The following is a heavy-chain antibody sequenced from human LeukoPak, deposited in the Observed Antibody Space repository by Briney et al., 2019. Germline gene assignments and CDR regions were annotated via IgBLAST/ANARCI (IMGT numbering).Heavy chain of an antibody. Sequence: PGGSPRLSCAASGFTFNYYSMNWVRQAPGKGLEWVSYISSSGSTIYYADSVKGRFTISRDNAKNSLYLQMNSLRAEDTAVYYCARVGEWEPGWGQGTLVTVSS. CDR3: ARVGEWEPG. D-gene: IGHD1-26*01. J-gene: IGHJ4*02. CDR2: ISSSGSTI. V-gene: IGHV3-48*04. CDR1: GFTFNYYS.